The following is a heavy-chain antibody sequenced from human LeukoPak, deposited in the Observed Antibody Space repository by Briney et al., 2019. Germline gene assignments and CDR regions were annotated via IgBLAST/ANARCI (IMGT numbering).Heavy chain of an antibody. J-gene: IGHJ4*02. V-gene: IGHV4-34*09. D-gene: IGHD3-10*01. CDR2: IHNSGST. CDR3: ARGEYYGSGSYYPGDY. Sequence: SETLSLTCAVYGGSFSGYYWSWIRQHPGKGLEWIGYIHNSGSTYYNPSLKSPVSISVDTSKSHFSLRLSSVTAADTAVYYCARGEYYGSGSYYPGDYWGQGTLVTVSS. CDR1: GGSFSGYY.